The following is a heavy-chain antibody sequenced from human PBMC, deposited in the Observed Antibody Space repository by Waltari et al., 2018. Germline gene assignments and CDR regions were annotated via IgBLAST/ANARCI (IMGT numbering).Heavy chain of an antibody. Sequence: VQLVQSGAEVKKPGASVKVSCKASGYTFTSYYMHWVRQAPGKGLEGVANIKQDGRGKYYVDSVKGRFTISRDNAKNSLYLQMNSLRAEDTAVYYCVRTTQLYYYYYMDVWGKGTTVTVSS. J-gene: IGHJ6*03. CDR2: IKQDGRGK. CDR3: VRTTQLYYYYYMDV. V-gene: IGHV3-7*01. D-gene: IGHD1-1*01. CDR1: GYTFTSYY.